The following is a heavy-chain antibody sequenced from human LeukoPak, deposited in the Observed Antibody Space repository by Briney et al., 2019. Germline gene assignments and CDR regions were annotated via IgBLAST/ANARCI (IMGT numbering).Heavy chain of an antibody. CDR1: GGSIIDYY. D-gene: IGHD1-26*01. V-gene: IGHV4-4*07. CDR3: AREILVPGANLLNWFDY. Sequence: SETLSLTCTVSGGSIIDYYWNWIRQSAGKGLEYIGRISGGGATSYNPSLQSRITRSVDTSKNHFSLLLTSVTAADTAIYSGAREILVPGANLLNWFDYWGQGFLVTVSS. J-gene: IGHJ5*01. CDR2: ISGGGAT.